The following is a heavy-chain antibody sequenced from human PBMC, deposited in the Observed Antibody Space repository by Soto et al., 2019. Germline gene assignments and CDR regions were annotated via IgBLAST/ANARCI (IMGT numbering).Heavy chain of an antibody. CDR2: ISGSGGST. D-gene: IGHD2-2*01. CDR3: AKGISSPSLIDF. CDR1: GFTFTTYV. V-gene: IGHV3-23*01. Sequence: GGSLRLSCAASGFTFTTYVMRWVRQAPGKGLEWVSSISGSGGSTYYADSVKGRFTISRDNSKNKLFLQMNSLSAEDTAVYYCAKGISSPSLIDFWGQGTRVTVSS. J-gene: IGHJ4*02.